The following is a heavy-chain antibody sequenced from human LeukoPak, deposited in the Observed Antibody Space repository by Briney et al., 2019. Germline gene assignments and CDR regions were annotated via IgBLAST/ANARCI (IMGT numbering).Heavy chain of an antibody. V-gene: IGHV3-30-3*01. CDR2: ISYDGSNK. D-gene: IGHD6-13*01. CDR3: ARSIAAAAPFQH. Sequence: GGSLRLSCAASGFTFSSYAMHWVRQAPGKGLEWVAVISYDGSNKYYVDSVKGRFTISRDNSKNTLYLQMNSLRAEDAAVYYCARSIAAAAPFQHWGQGTLVTVSS. CDR1: GFTFSSYA. J-gene: IGHJ1*01.